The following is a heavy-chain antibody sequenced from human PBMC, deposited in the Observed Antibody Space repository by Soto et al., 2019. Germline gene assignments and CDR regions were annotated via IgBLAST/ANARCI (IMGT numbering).Heavy chain of an antibody. Sequence: GASVKVSCKASGYTFTSYGISWVRQAPGQGLEWMGWISAYNGNTNYAQKLQGRVTMTTDTSTSTAYMQLSSLRSEDTAVYYCAREGYGDYGKPFDYWGQGTLVTASS. CDR1: GYTFTSYG. J-gene: IGHJ4*02. CDR2: ISAYNGNT. D-gene: IGHD4-17*01. CDR3: AREGYGDYGKPFDY. V-gene: IGHV1-18*01.